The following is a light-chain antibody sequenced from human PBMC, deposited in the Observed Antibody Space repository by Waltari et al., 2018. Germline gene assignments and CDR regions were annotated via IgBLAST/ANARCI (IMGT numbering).Light chain of an antibody. J-gene: IGLJ2*01. CDR1: RSTIGGGVA. CDR3: QSYDSTLRVSV. CDR2: GNS. Sequence: QSALTQPPPVSRAPGQWGSLSSTGRRSTIGGGVAVHWSQQLPGAAPKLLLQGNSNRPSGVPDRFSGSKSGTSASLAIAGLQAEDEADYYCQSYDSTLRVSVFGGGSRLTVL. V-gene: IGLV1-40*01.